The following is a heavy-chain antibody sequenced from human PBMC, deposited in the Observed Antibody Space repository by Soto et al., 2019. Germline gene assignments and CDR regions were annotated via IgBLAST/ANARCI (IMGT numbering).Heavy chain of an antibody. D-gene: IGHD2-2*01. J-gene: IGHJ6*02. CDR1: GFTFSSYA. Sequence: GSLRLSCAASGFTFSSYAMSWVRQAPGKGLEWVSAISGSGGSTYYADSVKGRFTISRDNSKNTLYLQMNSLRAEDTAVYYCAKDEYCSSTSCYPYYYYYGVDVWGQGTTVTVSS. CDR2: ISGSGGST. V-gene: IGHV3-23*01. CDR3: AKDEYCSSTSCYPYYYYYGVDV.